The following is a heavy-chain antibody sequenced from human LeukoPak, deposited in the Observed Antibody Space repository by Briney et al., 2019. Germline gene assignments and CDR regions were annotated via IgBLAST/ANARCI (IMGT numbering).Heavy chain of an antibody. CDR3: ARGLGSGWYYYYYGMDA. D-gene: IGHD6-19*01. Sequence: GASVKVSCKASGYTFTSYDINWVRQATGQGLEWMGWMNPNSGNTGYAQKFQGRVTMTRNTSISTAYMELSSLRSEDTAVYYCARGLGSGWYYYYYGMDAWGQGTTVTVSS. V-gene: IGHV1-8*01. CDR2: MNPNSGNT. CDR1: GYTFTSYD. J-gene: IGHJ6*02.